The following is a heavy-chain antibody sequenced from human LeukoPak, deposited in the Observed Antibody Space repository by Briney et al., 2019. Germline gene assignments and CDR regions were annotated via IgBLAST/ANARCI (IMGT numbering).Heavy chain of an antibody. CDR2: IIPIFGTA. CDR1: GGTFSSYA. J-gene: IGHJ4*02. Sequence: ASVKVSCKASGGTFSSYAISWVRQAPGQGLEWMGGIIPIFGTANYAQKFQGRVTITADESTSTAYMEPSSLRSEDTAVYYCARELRQQLAYYFDYWGQGTLVTVSS. CDR3: ARELRQQLAYYFDY. D-gene: IGHD6-13*01. V-gene: IGHV1-69*01.